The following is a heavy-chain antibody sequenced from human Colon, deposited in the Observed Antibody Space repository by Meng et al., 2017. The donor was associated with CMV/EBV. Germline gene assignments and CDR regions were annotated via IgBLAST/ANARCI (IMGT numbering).Heavy chain of an antibody. Sequence: SETLSLTCAVSGGSISSSNWWSWVRQPPGKRLEWIGSLYYSGNTYYNPSLRSRVIISVDTSKNQFSLKLSSVTVADTAVYYCARHGWKQLPHGYWGQGTLVTVSS. CDR2: LYYSGNT. V-gene: IGHV4-39*01. CDR1: GGSISSSNW. CDR3: ARHGWKQLPHGY. D-gene: IGHD2-15*01. J-gene: IGHJ4*02.